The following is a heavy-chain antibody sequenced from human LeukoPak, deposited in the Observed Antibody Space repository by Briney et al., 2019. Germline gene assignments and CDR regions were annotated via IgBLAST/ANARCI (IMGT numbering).Heavy chain of an antibody. CDR2: IIPIFGTA. CDR3: ARPVVAGPSYFDY. Sequence: ASVKVSCKASGGTFSSYAISWVRQAPGQGLEWMGGIIPIFGTANYAQKFQGRVTITADESTSTAYMELSSLRSEDTAVYYCARPVVAGPSYFDYWGQGTLVTVSS. V-gene: IGHV1-69*13. D-gene: IGHD2-21*01. CDR1: GGTFSSYA. J-gene: IGHJ4*02.